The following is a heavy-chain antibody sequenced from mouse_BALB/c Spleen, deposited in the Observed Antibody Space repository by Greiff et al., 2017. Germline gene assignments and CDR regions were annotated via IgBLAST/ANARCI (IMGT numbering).Heavy chain of an antibody. J-gene: IGHJ2*01. Sequence: VQLQQSGAELARPGASVKMSCKASGYTFTSYTMHWVKQRPGQGLEWIGYINPSSGYTNYNQKFKDKATLTSDKSSSTAYMELSSLTSEDSAVYYCARGGPYGNDYWGQGTTLTVSS. CDR1: GYTFTSYT. D-gene: IGHD2-1*01. CDR2: INPSSGYT. V-gene: IGHV1-4*01. CDR3: ARGGPYGNDY.